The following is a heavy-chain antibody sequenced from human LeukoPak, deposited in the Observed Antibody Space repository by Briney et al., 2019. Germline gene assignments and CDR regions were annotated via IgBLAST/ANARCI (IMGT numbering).Heavy chain of an antibody. CDR1: GYTFTTYN. CDR3: AREVTYYYDSSGYYPFDY. D-gene: IGHD3-22*01. J-gene: IGHJ4*02. V-gene: IGHV1-8*01. CDR2: MNPNSGNT. Sequence: ASVKVSCKASGYTFTTYNINWVRQATGQGLEWMGWMNPNSGNTGYAQKFQGRVTMTRSTSISTAYMELSSLRSEDTAVYYCAREVTYYYDSSGYYPFDYWGQGTLVTVSS.